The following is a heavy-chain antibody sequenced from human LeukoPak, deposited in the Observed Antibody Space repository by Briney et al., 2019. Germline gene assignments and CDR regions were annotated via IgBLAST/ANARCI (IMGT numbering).Heavy chain of an antibody. CDR3: ARRGIPVAGLDY. Sequence: PSETLSLTCTVSGGSISGYYWSWIRQPPGKGLEWIGYIYHSGNTNYNPSLRSRVTISVDTSRNQFSLNPSSVTAADTAVYYCARRGIPVAGLDYWGQGSLVAVSS. V-gene: IGHV4-59*08. CDR2: IYHSGNT. CDR1: GGSISGYY. J-gene: IGHJ4*02. D-gene: IGHD6-19*01.